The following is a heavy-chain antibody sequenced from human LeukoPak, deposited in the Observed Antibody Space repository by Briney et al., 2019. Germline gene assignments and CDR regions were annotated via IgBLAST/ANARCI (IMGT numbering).Heavy chain of an antibody. CDR2: IYNSGSEV. CDR3: AKDVVPDSGWDIDY. CDR1: GYSFSTYS. J-gene: IGHJ4*02. V-gene: IGHV3-23*05. D-gene: IGHD6-19*01. Sequence: GGSLRLSCVVYGYSFSTYSMSWVRQGPGKGLEWVSSIYNSGSEVFYADSVKGRFTVSRDNSQNTLYLQMNSLRVEDTAIYYCAKDVVPDSGWDIDYWGQGTLVTVSS.